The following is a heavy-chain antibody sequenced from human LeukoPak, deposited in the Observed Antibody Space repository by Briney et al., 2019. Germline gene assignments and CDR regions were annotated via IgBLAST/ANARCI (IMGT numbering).Heavy chain of an antibody. D-gene: IGHD6-19*01. CDR1: GYTFTNYG. Sequence: ASVKVSCKASGYTFTNYGISWVRQAPGQGLEWMGWISAYNGNTNYAQKVQGRVTMTTDTSTSTAYMELRSLRSGDTAVYYCARGGWASSGFPFDYWGQGTLVTVSS. CDR2: ISAYNGNT. CDR3: ARGGWASSGFPFDY. J-gene: IGHJ4*02. V-gene: IGHV1-18*01.